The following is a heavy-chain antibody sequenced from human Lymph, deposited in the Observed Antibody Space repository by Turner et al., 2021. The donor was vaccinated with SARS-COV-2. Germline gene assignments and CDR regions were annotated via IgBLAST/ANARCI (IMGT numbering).Heavy chain of an antibody. Sequence: QVQLVESWGGVVQPGRPLRPSFTASGFTFSSYAMHWVRQAPGKGLEWVSLISYDGSNKYYADSVKGRFTISRDNSKNTLYLQMNSLRTEDTAVYYCAREMGSGSDYWGQGTLVTVSS. V-gene: IGHV3-30*04. CDR2: ISYDGSNK. J-gene: IGHJ4*02. CDR1: GFTFSSYA. CDR3: AREMGSGSDY. D-gene: IGHD3-10*01.